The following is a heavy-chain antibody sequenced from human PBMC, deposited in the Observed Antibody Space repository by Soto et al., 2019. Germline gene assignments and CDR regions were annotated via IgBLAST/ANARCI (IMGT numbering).Heavy chain of an antibody. J-gene: IGHJ3*02. V-gene: IGHV1-69*06. Sequence: SVKVSCKASGGTFSSYAISWVRQAPGQGLEWMGGIIPIFGTANYAQKFQGRVTITADKSTSTAYMELSSLRSEDTAVYYCAREPRVLAAAGPAFDIWGQGTMVTVSS. D-gene: IGHD6-13*01. CDR2: IIPIFGTA. CDR3: AREPRVLAAAGPAFDI. CDR1: GGTFSSYA.